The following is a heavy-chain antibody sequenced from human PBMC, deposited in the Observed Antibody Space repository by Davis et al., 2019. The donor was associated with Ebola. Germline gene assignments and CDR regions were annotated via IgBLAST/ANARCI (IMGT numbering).Heavy chain of an antibody. CDR2: FSAYNGNT. D-gene: IGHD3-10*01. CDR3: ARDVGGDYYGSVSNWFDP. J-gene: IGHJ5*02. Sequence: SVTVSCKASVYTFTSYYMHWVRQAPGQGLEWMGLFSAYNGNTNYGQKLQVRVTMTTDTSTSTAYMELRRLRSDDTAVYYCARDVGGDYYGSVSNWFDPWGQGTLVTVSS. CDR1: VYTFTSYY. V-gene: IGHV1-18*04.